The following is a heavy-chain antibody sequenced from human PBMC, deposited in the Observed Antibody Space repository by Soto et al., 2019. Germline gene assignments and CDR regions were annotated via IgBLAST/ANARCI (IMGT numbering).Heavy chain of an antibody. CDR1: GFTFSSYE. Sequence: HPGGSLRLSCAASGFTFSSYEMNWVRQAPGKGLEWVSYISSSGSTIYYADSVKGRFTISRDNAKNSLYLQMNSLRAEDTAVYYCARVIDVAAAGGDLADAFDNWGQGTMVTVSS. V-gene: IGHV3-48*03. D-gene: IGHD6-13*01. CDR3: ARVIDVAAAGGDLADAFDN. J-gene: IGHJ3*02. CDR2: ISSSGSTI.